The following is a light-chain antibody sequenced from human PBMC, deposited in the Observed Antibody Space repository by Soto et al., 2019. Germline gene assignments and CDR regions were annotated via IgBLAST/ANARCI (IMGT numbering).Light chain of an antibody. J-gene: IGKJ1*01. V-gene: IGKV1-5*01. CDR3: QQSYSTSWT. Sequence: DIQMPQSPSTLSASVGDRVTITGRASQTISTWLAWYQHKPGKAPNLLIYDASTLMSGVPSRFSGSGSGTDFTLTISSLQPEEFATYYCQQSYSTSWTVGQGTKVDIK. CDR2: DAS. CDR1: QTISTW.